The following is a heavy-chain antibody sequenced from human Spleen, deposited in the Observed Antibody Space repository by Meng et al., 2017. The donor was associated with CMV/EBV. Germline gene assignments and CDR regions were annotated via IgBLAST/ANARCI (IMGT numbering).Heavy chain of an antibody. D-gene: IGHD4-11*01. Sequence: SETLSLTCTVSGGSISSYSWTWIRQPPGKGLEWIGYIYYSGSTNYNPSLRSRVTISVDTSKNQFSLKLSYVTAADTAVYYCVRAPYSNPVYYYGLDVWGQGTTVTVSS. J-gene: IGHJ6*02. CDR1: GGSISSYS. V-gene: IGHV4-59*01. CDR2: IYYSGST. CDR3: VRAPYSNPVYYYGLDV.